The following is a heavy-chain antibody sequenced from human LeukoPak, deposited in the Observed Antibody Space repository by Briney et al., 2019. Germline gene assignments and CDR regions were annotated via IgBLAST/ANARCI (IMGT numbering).Heavy chain of an antibody. D-gene: IGHD6-13*01. V-gene: IGHV3-74*01. J-gene: IGHJ4*02. Sequence: GGSLRLSCAASGFTFSDHWMHWVRQVPGKGLVWVSRIKTDGSWTNDADSVKGRFTISRDNSKDTLYLQMNGLRAEDTAVYFCAKQSAGSAAWYSLHYDFWGQGTPVTVSS. CDR1: GFTFSDHW. CDR2: IKTDGSWT. CDR3: AKQSAGSAAWYSLHYDF.